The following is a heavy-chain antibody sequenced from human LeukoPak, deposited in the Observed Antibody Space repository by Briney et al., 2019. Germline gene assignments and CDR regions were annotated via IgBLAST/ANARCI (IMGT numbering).Heavy chain of an antibody. CDR1: GFTFSSYA. V-gene: IGHV1-3*01. Sequence: GSLRLSCAASGFTFSSYAMHWVRQAPGQRLEWMGWINAGNGNTKYSQKFQGRVTITRDTSASTAYMELSSLRSEDTAVYYCARDYYDSSGYQKWGQGTLVTVSS. D-gene: IGHD3-22*01. CDR3: ARDYYDSSGYQK. CDR2: INAGNGNT. J-gene: IGHJ4*02.